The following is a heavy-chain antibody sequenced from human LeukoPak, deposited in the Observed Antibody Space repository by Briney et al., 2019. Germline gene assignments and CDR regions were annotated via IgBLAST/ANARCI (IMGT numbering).Heavy chain of an antibody. D-gene: IGHD2-15*01. CDR1: GFTFSSYW. CDR3: ARVGSRYCSGANCYDGF. CDR2: INHNGNVN. Sequence: GGSLRLSCAASGFTFSSYWMNWARQAPGKGLEWVASINHNGNVNYYVDSVKGRFTISRDNAKNTLYLQMNNLRAEDTAIYYCARVGSRYCSGANCYDGFWGQGTLVSVSS. J-gene: IGHJ4*02. V-gene: IGHV3-7*04.